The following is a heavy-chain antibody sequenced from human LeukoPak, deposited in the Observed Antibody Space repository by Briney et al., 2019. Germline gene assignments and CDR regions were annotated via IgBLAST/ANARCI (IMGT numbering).Heavy chain of an antibody. J-gene: IGHJ2*01. CDR2: VYYSGSI. V-gene: IGHV4-59*01. D-gene: IGHD3-10*01. CDR1: GGSIGSYY. Sequence: SETLSLTCTVSGGSIGSYYWSWIRQPPGKGLEWVGYVYYSGSINYNPSLKSRVTISLDTAKNHFSLKLRSVTAADTAVYFCARFSGSYTWLFDLWGRGTLVTV. CDR3: ARFSGSYTWLFDL.